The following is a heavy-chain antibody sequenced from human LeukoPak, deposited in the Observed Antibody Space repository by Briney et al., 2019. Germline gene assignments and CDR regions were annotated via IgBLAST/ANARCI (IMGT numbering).Heavy chain of an antibody. V-gene: IGHV5-10-1*01. D-gene: IGHD3-10*01. J-gene: IGHJ6*02. CDR3: ARHPATAYGSGSYYKKYGMDV. CDR1: GYSCTSYW. Sequence: GESLKISCKGSGYSCTSYWISWVRQMPGKGLEWMGRIDPSDSYTNYSPSFQGHVTISADKSISTAYLQWSSLKASDTAMYYCARHPATAYGSGSYYKKYGMDVWGQGTTVTVSS. CDR2: IDPSDSYT.